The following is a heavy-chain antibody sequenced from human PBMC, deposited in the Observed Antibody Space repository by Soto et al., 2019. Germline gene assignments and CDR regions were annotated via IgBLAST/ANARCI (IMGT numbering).Heavy chain of an antibody. V-gene: IGHV4-59*01. J-gene: IGHJ4*02. CDR2: IYYTGST. D-gene: IGHD2-15*01. CDR3: ARYYCSGTSYYFDY. CDR1: GGSISGNY. Sequence: PSETLSLTCTVSGGSISGNYWSWIRQTPGKGLEWIGYIYYTGSTNYNPSLKSRLSFSVDTSKNQFSLKLSSVTAADTAVYYCARYYCSGTSYYFDYWGQGTLVTVSS.